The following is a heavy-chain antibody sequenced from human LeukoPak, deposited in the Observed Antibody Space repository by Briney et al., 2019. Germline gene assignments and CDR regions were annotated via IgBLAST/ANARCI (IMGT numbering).Heavy chain of an antibody. CDR1: GYSFSNYW. D-gene: IGHD2-21*02. V-gene: IGHV5-51*01. CDR2: IYPGDYET. J-gene: IGHJ4*02. CDR3: AIPPGYCGNDCSFDH. Sequence: GESLKISCEGSGYSFSNYWIGWVRQMPGKGLEWMGIIYPGDYETRYSPSFQGLVTISVDKSISTAYLQWSSLKASDTAMYYCAIPPGYCGNDCSFDHWGQGSLVTVSS.